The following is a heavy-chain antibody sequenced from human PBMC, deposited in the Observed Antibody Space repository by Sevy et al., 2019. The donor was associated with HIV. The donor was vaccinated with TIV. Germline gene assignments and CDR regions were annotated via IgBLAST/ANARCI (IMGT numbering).Heavy chain of an antibody. J-gene: IGHJ4*01. CDR1: GFTFSSYN. CDR2: ITGDSSYM. Sequence: GGSLRLSCAASGFTFSSYNMNWVRQAPGKGLEWISSITGDSSYMYDADSVKGRFTISRDNAKNSLYLHMNGLRAEDTAVYYCARDRPTLNYHATSGYNYYFDSWGHGTLVTISS. CDR3: ARDRPTLNYHATSGYNYYFDS. D-gene: IGHD3-22*01. V-gene: IGHV3-21*01.